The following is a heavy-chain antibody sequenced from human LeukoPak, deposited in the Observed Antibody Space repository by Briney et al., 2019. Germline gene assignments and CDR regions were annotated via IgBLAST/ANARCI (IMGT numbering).Heavy chain of an antibody. J-gene: IGHJ5*02. Sequence: GGSLRLSCAASGFTFSSYAMSWVRQAPGKGLEWVAVISYDGSNKYYADSVKGRFTISRDNSKNTLYLQMNSLRAEDTAVYYCAKDAAEYYYDSSGYLNWFDPWGQGTLVTVSS. CDR3: AKDAAEYYYDSSGYLNWFDP. CDR2: ISYDGSNK. V-gene: IGHV3-30*18. CDR1: GFTFSSYA. D-gene: IGHD3-22*01.